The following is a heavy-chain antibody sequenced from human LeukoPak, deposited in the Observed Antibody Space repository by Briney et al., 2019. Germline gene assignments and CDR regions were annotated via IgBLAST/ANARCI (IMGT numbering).Heavy chain of an antibody. CDR1: GFTFSSYG. Sequence: GGSLRLSCAASGFTFSSYGMHWVRQAPGKGLEWVAFIWPDGSNKLYGDSVKGRFTISRDNSKNTVYLQMNSLRAEGTAVYYCARDYCRTTSCLESWGQGTLVTVSS. V-gene: IGHV3-33*01. D-gene: IGHD2-2*01. CDR3: ARDYCRTTSCLES. J-gene: IGHJ4*02. CDR2: IWPDGSNK.